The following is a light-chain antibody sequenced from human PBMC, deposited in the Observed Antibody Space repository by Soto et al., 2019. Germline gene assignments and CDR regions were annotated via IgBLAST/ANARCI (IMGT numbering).Light chain of an antibody. J-gene: IGLJ1*01. CDR2: AGS. V-gene: IGLV2-23*01. Sequence: QSALTQPASVSRSPGQSITISCTGTSSDVGNYNLVSWYQQHPGKAPKVMIYAGSNRPSGVSHRFSGFKSGNTASLTISGLQAEDEADYHCCSYAGSNTYVFGTGTKVTVL. CDR3: CSYAGSNTYV. CDR1: SSDVGNYNL.